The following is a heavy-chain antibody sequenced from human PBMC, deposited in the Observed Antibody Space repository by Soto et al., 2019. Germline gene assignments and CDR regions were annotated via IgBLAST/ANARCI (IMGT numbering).Heavy chain of an antibody. Sequence: WGTLRLSCSASGFSFSGHTRYWVRQTPGKGLEYVSAVGPDGSGAYYADPVRGRFTTSRDNFKNTLSLQMSSLRPEDTAIYYCVNDLHSYVECWGQGTLVTVSS. V-gene: IGHV3-64D*06. CDR1: GFSFSGHT. CDR3: VNDLHSYVEC. D-gene: IGHD3-10*02. J-gene: IGHJ4*02. CDR2: VGPDGSGA.